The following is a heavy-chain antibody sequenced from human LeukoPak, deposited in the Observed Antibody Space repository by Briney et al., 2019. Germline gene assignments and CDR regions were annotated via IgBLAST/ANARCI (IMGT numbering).Heavy chain of an antibody. Sequence: SETLSLTCTVSGGSIGTYYWSWIRKPPGKGLEWIEHIYNSGSTYYNPSLKSRVTISVDRSKNQFSLKLSSVTAADTAVYYCARANTSWGQGTLVTVSS. CDR1: GGSIGTYY. CDR3: ARANTS. J-gene: IGHJ5*02. CDR2: IYNSGST. V-gene: IGHV4-59*12. D-gene: IGHD2/OR15-2a*01.